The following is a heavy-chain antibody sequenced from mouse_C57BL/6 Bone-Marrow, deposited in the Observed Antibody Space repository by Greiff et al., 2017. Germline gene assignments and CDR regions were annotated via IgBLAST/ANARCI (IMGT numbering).Heavy chain of an antibody. V-gene: IGHV7-1*02. J-gene: IGHJ1*01. Sequence: EVKVVESGGGLVQPGGSLRLSCATTGFTFSDFYMEWVRQPPGKRLEWIAASRNKANDYTKEYSASVKGRFIVSRDTSQSILYIQMNALRAEDTAIYYCARDYYGSGYCDVDVWGAGTTFTVSS. CDR3: ARDYYGSGYCDVDV. CDR2: SRNKANDYTK. CDR1: GFTFSDFY. D-gene: IGHD1-1*01.